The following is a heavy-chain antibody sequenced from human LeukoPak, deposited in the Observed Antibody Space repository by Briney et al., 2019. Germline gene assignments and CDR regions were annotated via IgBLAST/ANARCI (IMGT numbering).Heavy chain of an antibody. CDR2: INPNSGGT. J-gene: IGHJ4*02. CDR1: GGTFSSYA. V-gene: IGHV1-2*02. CDR3: ARGPDGSETYYFDY. D-gene: IGHD3-10*01. Sequence: ASVKVSCKASGGTFSSYAISWVRQAPGQGLEWMGWINPNSGGTNYAQKFQGRVTMTRDTSISTAYMELSSLRSDDTAVYYCARGPDGSETYYFDYWGQGTLVTVSS.